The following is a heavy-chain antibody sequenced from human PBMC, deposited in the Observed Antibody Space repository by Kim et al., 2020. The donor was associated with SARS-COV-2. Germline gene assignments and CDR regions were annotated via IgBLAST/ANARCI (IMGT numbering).Heavy chain of an antibody. J-gene: IGHJ4*02. D-gene: IGHD2-2*01. CDR3: ARGSNQLLPLYFDY. V-gene: IGHV4-34*01. Sequence: PSLKSRVTISVDTSKNQFSLKLSSVTAADTAVYYCARGSNQLLPLYFDYWGQGTLVTVSS.